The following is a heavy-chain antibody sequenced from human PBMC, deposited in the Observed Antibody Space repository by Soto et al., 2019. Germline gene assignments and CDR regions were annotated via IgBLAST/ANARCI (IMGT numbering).Heavy chain of an antibody. J-gene: IGHJ3*02. CDR1: GFTFSSYG. CDR2: IWYDGSNK. CDR3: ASSYYDFWSGYEEDAFDI. Sequence: QVQLVESGGGVVQPGRSLRLSCAASGFTFSSYGMHWVRQAPGKGLEWVAVIWYDGSNKYYADSVKGRFTISRDNSENTLYLQMNSLRAEDTAVYYCASSYYDFWSGYEEDAFDIWGQGTMVTVSS. D-gene: IGHD3-3*01. V-gene: IGHV3-33*01.